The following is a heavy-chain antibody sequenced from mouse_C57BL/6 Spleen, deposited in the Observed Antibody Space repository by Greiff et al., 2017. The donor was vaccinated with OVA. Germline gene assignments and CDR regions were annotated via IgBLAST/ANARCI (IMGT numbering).Heavy chain of an antibody. J-gene: IGHJ4*01. CDR3: ARRGYDYDLGYAMDY. Sequence: QVQLQQSGAELARPGASVKLSCKASGYTFTSYGISWVKQRTGQGLEWIGEIYPRSGNTYYNEKFKGKATLTADKSSSTAYMELRSLTSEDSAVYFCARRGYDYDLGYAMDYWGQGTSVTVSS. CDR2: IYPRSGNT. CDR1: GYTFTSYG. V-gene: IGHV1-81*01. D-gene: IGHD2-4*01.